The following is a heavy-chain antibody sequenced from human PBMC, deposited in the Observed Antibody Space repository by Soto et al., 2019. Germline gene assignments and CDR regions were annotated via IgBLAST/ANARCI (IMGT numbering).Heavy chain of an antibody. CDR2: IYYSGST. Sequence: SETLSLTCTVSGGSISSYYWSWVRQPPGKGLEWIGYIYYSGSTNYNPSLKSRVTISVDTSKNQFSLKLSSVTAADTAVYYCARVKRTYSSSNWFDPWGQGTLVTVSS. CDR1: GGSISSYY. J-gene: IGHJ5*02. V-gene: IGHV4-59*01. CDR3: ARVKRTYSSSNWFDP. D-gene: IGHD6-6*01.